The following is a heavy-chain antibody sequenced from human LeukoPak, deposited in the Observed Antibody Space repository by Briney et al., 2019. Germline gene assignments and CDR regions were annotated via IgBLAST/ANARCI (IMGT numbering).Heavy chain of an antibody. CDR2: IFHSGST. CDR1: GYSISSGYY. D-gene: IGHD1-14*01. CDR3: ARDIRAPDRAGYYYYIDV. Sequence: SETLSLTCTVPGYSISSGYYWGWIRQPPGKGLEWIGRIFHSGSTYYYQSFKSRVTISVVRSKNQFSLKMSSVTAAATAVDYCARDIRAPDRAGYYYYIDVWGKGTTVTVSS. V-gene: IGHV4-38-2*02. J-gene: IGHJ6*03.